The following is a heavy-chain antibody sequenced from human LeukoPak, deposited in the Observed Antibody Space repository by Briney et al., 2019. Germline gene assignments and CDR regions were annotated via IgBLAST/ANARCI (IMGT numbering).Heavy chain of an antibody. V-gene: IGHV4-59*01. D-gene: IGHD5-18*01. CDR1: GDSISSYY. CDR3: AREKSRYSGRSVAFDY. J-gene: IGHJ4*02. CDR2: IYYSGST. Sequence: SETLSLTCTVSGDSISSYYWSWIRQPPGKGLEWIGYIYYSGSTNYNPSLKSRVTISIDTSKNQFSLNLSSVTAADTAVYYCAREKSRYSGRSVAFDYWGQGTLVTVSS.